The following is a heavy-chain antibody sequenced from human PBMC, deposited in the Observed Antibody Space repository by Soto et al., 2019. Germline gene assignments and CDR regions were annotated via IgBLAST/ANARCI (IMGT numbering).Heavy chain of an antibody. CDR3: AKSLKIFGLAATRSGPLDS. D-gene: IGHD3-3*01. CDR2: ISWNSGNI. CDR1: GFTFDNYA. J-gene: IGHJ4*02. Sequence: LRLSCAASGFTFDNYAMHWVRQAPGKGLEWVSGISWNSGNIGYADYVKGRFTIARDNAKTSLYLEMNSLRAEDTALYYCAKSLKIFGLAATRSGPLDSWGQGALVTVSS. V-gene: IGHV3-9*01.